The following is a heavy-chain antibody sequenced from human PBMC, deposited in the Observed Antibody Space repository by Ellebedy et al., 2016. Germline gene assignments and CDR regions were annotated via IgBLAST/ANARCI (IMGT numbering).Heavy chain of an antibody. CDR1: GFTFSDYD. Sequence: GGSLRLSXAASGFTFSDYDMSWIRQAPGKGLEWISYISSSSDFTKYADSLKGRFTISRDNAKNSLYLQMNSLGAEDTAVYYCARRVMDQDPYNWFDRWGQGTLVTVSS. CDR2: ISSSSDFT. J-gene: IGHJ5*02. CDR3: ARRVMDQDPYNWFDR. D-gene: IGHD3-16*01. V-gene: IGHV3-11*06.